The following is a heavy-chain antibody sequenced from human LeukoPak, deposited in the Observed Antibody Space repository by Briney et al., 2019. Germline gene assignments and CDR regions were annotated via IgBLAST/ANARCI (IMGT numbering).Heavy chain of an antibody. CDR3: ARTATRYYYYGMDV. Sequence: SETLSLTCTVSGGSISSYYWSWIRQPPGRGLEWIGYIYYSGSTNYNPSLKSRVTISVDTSKNQFSLKLSSVTAADTAVYYCARTATRYYYYGMDVWGQGTTVTVSS. CDR2: IYYSGST. CDR1: GGSISSYY. D-gene: IGHD2-15*01. J-gene: IGHJ6*02. V-gene: IGHV4-59*01.